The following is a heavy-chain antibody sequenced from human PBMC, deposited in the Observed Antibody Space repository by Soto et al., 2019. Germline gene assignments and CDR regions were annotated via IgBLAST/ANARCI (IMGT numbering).Heavy chain of an antibody. CDR2: IYTSGST. CDR1: GGSISSYY. J-gene: IGHJ6*02. CDR3: ASEYCSGGSCYLFMDV. Sequence: QVQLQESGPGLVKPSETLSLTCTVSGGSISSYYWSWIRQPAGKGLEWIVRIYTSGSTNYNPSLKSRVTMSVDTSKNQLSMKLSSVTAADTDVYYCASEYCSGGSCYLFMDVWGQGITVTVSS. D-gene: IGHD2-15*01. V-gene: IGHV4-4*07.